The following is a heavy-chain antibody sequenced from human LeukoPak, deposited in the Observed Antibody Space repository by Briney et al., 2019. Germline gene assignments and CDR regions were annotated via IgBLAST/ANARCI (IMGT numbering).Heavy chain of an antibody. CDR1: GFTFSSYE. Sequence: RPGGSLRLTCAASGFTFSSYEMNWVRQAPGKGLEWVSYISSSGSTIYYADSVKGRFTISRDNAKNSLYLQMNSLRAEDTAVYYCAELGITMIGGVWGKGTTVTISS. D-gene: IGHD3-10*02. CDR2: ISSSGSTI. CDR3: AELGITMIGGV. J-gene: IGHJ6*04. V-gene: IGHV3-48*03.